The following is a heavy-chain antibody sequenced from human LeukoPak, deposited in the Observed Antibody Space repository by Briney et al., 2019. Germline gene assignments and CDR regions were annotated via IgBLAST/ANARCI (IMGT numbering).Heavy chain of an antibody. D-gene: IGHD6-13*01. CDR1: GGSISSCDYY. Sequence: SETLSLTCTVSGGSISSCDYYWSWIRQPPGKGLEWIGYIYYSGSTYYDPSVKSRVTISVDTSKNKFSLKLSSVTAADTAVYYCARDGHRGIAAAGMDYWGQGTLVTVSS. CDR3: ARDGHRGIAAAGMDY. CDR2: IYYSGST. V-gene: IGHV4-30-4*01. J-gene: IGHJ4*02.